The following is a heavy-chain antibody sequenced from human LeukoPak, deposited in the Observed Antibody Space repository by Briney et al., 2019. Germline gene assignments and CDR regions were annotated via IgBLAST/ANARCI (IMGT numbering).Heavy chain of an antibody. J-gene: IGHJ5*02. Sequence: PSGTLSCTASVSTFTTYGISGVRQAPAPGLGWMGWISAYNGNTNYAQKLEGRVTMTTDTTTSTAYMELRSLRSDDTAVYYCAREDGSGSRNWFDGWGQGTLVTVSS. CDR1: VSTFTTYG. V-gene: IGHV1-18*04. D-gene: IGHD3-10*01. CDR2: ISAYNGNT. CDR3: AREDGSGSRNWFDG.